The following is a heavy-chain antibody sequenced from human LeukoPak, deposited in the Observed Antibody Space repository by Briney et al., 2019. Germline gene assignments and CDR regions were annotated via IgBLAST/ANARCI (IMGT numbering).Heavy chain of an antibody. CDR2: IRSKSSGGTT. Sequence: PGGSLRLPCTASGFTFGDYIMSWFRQAPGKGLEWVGFIRSKSSGGTTEYAASVKGRFTISRDDSKSIAYLQMNSLKTEDTAVYYCTVISGDYWGQGILVTVSS. CDR1: GFTFGDYI. CDR3: TVISGDY. V-gene: IGHV3-49*03. J-gene: IGHJ4*02. D-gene: IGHD2-21*01.